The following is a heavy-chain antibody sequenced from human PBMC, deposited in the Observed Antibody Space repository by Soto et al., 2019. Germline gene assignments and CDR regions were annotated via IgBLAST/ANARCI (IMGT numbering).Heavy chain of an antibody. J-gene: IGHJ6*02. V-gene: IGHV3-66*01. Sequence: GGSLRLSCAASGFTVSSNYMSWVRQAPGKGLEWVSVIYSGGSTYYADSVKGRFTISRDNSKNTLYLQMNSLRAEDTAVYYCAKDRGVATQDYYYGMAFWGQGTSVTVSS. CDR2: IYSGGST. D-gene: IGHD1-26*01. CDR1: GFTVSSNY. CDR3: AKDRGVATQDYYYGMAF.